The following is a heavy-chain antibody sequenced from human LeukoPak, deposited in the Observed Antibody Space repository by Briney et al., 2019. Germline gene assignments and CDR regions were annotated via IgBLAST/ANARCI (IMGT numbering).Heavy chain of an antibody. Sequence: SETLSLTCTVSGYSISSGYYWGWIRQPPGEGLEWIGSIYHSGRTYYNPSLKSRVTISVDTSKNQFSLRLSSVTAADTAVYYCARQGSGSARDWGQGTLVTVSS. CDR2: IYHSGRT. D-gene: IGHD6-25*01. J-gene: IGHJ4*02. CDR1: GYSISSGYY. CDR3: ARQGSGSARD. V-gene: IGHV4-38-2*02.